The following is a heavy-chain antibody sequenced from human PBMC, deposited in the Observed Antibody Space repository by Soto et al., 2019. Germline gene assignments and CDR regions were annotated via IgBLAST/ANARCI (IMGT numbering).Heavy chain of an antibody. D-gene: IGHD3-22*01. V-gene: IGHV4-30-2*01. CDR1: GGSISSGVYS. CDR2: IYHSGST. J-gene: IGHJ5*02. CDR3: ARYYYDSSGYYYDSSSPYNWFDP. Sequence: SETLSLTCAVSGGSISSGVYSGIWIRQPPGKVLDWIGYIYHSGSTYYNPSLKSRVTISVDRSKNQFSLKLSSVTAADTAVYYCARYYYDSSGYYYDSSSPYNWFDPWGQGTLVTVSS.